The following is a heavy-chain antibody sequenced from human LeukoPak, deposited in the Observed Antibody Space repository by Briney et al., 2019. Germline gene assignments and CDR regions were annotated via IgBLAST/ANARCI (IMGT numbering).Heavy chain of an antibody. CDR1: GYIFTGYY. CDR2: INPNSGGT. J-gene: IGHJ4*02. D-gene: IGHD3-22*01. Sequence: ASVKVSCKASGYIFTGYYMHWVRQAPGQGLEWMGWINPNSGGTNYAQKFQGRVTMTRDTSISTAYMELSRLRSDDTAVYYCARVYYYDNSIDYWGQGTLVTVSS. CDR3: ARVYYYDNSIDY. V-gene: IGHV1-2*02.